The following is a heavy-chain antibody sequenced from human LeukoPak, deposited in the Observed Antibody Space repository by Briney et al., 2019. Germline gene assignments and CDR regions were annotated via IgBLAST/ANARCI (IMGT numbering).Heavy chain of an antibody. CDR3: ARGEYCSSTSCYQPHYYYYYYMDV. V-gene: IGHV1-18*01. D-gene: IGHD2-2*01. J-gene: IGHJ6*03. CDR2: ISAYNGNT. Sequence: ASVKVSCKASGGTFSSYAISWVRQAPGQGLEWMGWISAYNGNTNYAQKLQGRVTMTTDTSTSTAYMELRSLRSDDTAVYYCARGEYCSSTSCYQPHYYYYYYMDVWGKGTTVTVSS. CDR1: GGTFSSYA.